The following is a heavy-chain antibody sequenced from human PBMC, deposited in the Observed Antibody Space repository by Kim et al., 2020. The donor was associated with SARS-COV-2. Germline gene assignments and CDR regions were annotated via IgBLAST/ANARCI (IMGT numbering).Heavy chain of an antibody. J-gene: IGHJ4*02. CDR1: GFTFSSYS. D-gene: IGHD3-16*01. CDR2: ISSSSSTI. Sequence: GGSLRLSCAASGFTFSSYSMNWVRQAPGKGLEWVSYISSSSSTIYYADSVKGRFTISRDNAKNSLYLQMNSLRDEDTAVYYCARNLGVMALNSVLFDYWGQGTLVTVSS. V-gene: IGHV3-48*02. CDR3: ARNLGVMALNSVLFDY.